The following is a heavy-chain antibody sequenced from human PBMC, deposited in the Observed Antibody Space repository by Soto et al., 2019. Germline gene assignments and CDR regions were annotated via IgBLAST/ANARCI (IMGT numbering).Heavy chain of an antibody. Sequence: VESLKISCKTSGYKFTNYWIGWVRQMPGKGLEWMGIIYPGDSDTRYSPSFQGQVTISADNSITTAYLQWSSLKASDTATYYCTMPQGIAVAHGVFDCWGKGTAVTVAS. CDR1: GYKFTNYW. V-gene: IGHV5-51*01. D-gene: IGHD6-19*01. CDR3: TMPQGIAVAHGVFDC. CDR2: IYPGDSDT. J-gene: IGHJ6*04.